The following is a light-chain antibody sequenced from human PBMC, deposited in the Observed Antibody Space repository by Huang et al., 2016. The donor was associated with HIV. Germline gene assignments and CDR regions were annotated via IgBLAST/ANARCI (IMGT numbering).Light chain of an antibody. CDR3: QQSHSIPHT. J-gene: IGKJ2*01. V-gene: IGKV1-39*01. Sequence: DIQMTQSPSSLSASVGDRVTITCRTSANLANSLNWYQQKSGAAPVLLIYGASNLQTGVSSRFSGGGSGTDFTLTITNLRPEDFATYYCQQSHSIPHTFGQGTRLE. CDR2: GAS. CDR1: ANLANS.